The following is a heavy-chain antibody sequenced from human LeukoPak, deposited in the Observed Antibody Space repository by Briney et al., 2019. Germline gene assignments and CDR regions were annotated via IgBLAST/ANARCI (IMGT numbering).Heavy chain of an antibody. D-gene: IGHD6-6*01. Sequence: GGSLRLSCAASGFTFSSYSMNWVRQAPGKGLEWVSSISSSSSYIYYADSVKGRFTISRDNAKNSLYLQMNSLRAEDTAVYYCARDTAGVGGSSSGYYYGMDVWGQGTTVTVSS. CDR3: ARDTAGVGGSSSGYYYGMDV. J-gene: IGHJ6*02. CDR1: GFTFSSYS. V-gene: IGHV3-21*01. CDR2: ISSSSSYI.